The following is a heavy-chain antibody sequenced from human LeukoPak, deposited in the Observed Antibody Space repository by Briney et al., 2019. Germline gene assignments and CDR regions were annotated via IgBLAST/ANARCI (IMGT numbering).Heavy chain of an antibody. CDR3: SRENGAFSPFGY. CDR1: GGSISNTNW. CDR2: ISLTGHT. V-gene: IGHV4/OR15-8*02. Sequence: TPSETLSLTCGASGGSISNTNWCSWVRQPPGQGLEWIGEISLTGHTYYNPSLESRVTVSLDKSKNQLSLNLTSVTAADTAVYYCSRENGAFSPFGYWGQGTLVTVLS. D-gene: IGHD2-8*01. J-gene: IGHJ4*02.